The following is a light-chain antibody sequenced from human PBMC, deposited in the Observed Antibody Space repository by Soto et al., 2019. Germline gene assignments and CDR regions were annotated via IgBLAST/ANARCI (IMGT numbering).Light chain of an antibody. CDR2: GAS. Sequence: DIVMAQSPATLSVSPGEGATLSCRATQSVSSNLAWYQQKPGQAPRLLIYGASTRPTGIPARFSGSGSGTEFTLTVSSLQSEDFAVYYCQQYNNWPTTFGQGTRLEIK. CDR1: QSVSSN. V-gene: IGKV3-15*01. J-gene: IGKJ5*01. CDR3: QQYNNWPTT.